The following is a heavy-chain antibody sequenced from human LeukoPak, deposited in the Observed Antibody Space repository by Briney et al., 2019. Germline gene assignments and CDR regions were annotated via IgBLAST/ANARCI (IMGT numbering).Heavy chain of an antibody. CDR1: GYTFTVYY. V-gene: IGHV1-2*02. CDR3: AAIVGARGGDYFDY. CDR2: MNPNSGGT. Sequence: ASVKLSCKASGYTFTVYYMHWVTRARRHGLEWLGWMNPNSGGTNYVQKFQGRVTINRDTSISTAYMELSRPRSDDAAVYYCAAIVGARGGDYFDYWGQGTLVTVSS. J-gene: IGHJ4*02. D-gene: IGHD1-26*01.